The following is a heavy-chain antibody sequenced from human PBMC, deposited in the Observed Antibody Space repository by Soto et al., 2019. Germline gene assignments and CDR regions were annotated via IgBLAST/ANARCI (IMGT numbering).Heavy chain of an antibody. CDR1: GYTFTSYA. D-gene: IGHD2-15*01. V-gene: IGHV1-3*01. J-gene: IGHJ5*02. CDR2: INAGNGNT. CDR3: ARNEYCDGGTCYSGWFDP. Sequence: ASVKVSCKASGYTFTSYAMHWVRQAPGQRLEWMGWINAGNGNTKYSQKFQDRVTMTTDTSTSTAYMELRSLRSDDTAVYYCARNEYCDGGTCYSGWFDPWGQGTLVTVSS.